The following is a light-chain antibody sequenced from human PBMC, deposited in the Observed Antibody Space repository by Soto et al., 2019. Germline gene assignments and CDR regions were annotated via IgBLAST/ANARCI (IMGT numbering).Light chain of an antibody. CDR1: QGLSAY. CDR3: QQFNSDFLA. Sequence: DIQLTQSPSFLSASVGDRVSITCRASQGLSAYLAWYQQKPGEAPKLLIYAASTLHFGVPSRFSGSESGTEFTLTISSLQPEDFATYYCQQFNSDFLAFGGGTKVE. J-gene: IGKJ4*01. V-gene: IGKV1-9*01. CDR2: AAS.